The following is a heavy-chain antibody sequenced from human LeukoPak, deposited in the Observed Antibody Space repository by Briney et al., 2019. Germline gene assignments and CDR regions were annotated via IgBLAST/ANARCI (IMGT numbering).Heavy chain of an antibody. CDR3: ASRVLSMGHFDY. CDR2: IWSDGSDK. D-gene: IGHD2/OR15-2a*01. CDR1: GFTFSTYG. Sequence: QPGGSLRLSCAASGFTFSTYGMHWVRQAPGKGLEWVAVIWSDGSDKYYADPMEGRLTISRDNSKNTVSLQMNSLRAEDTAVYYCASRVLSMGHFDYWGQGTLVTVSS. V-gene: IGHV3-33*01. J-gene: IGHJ4*02.